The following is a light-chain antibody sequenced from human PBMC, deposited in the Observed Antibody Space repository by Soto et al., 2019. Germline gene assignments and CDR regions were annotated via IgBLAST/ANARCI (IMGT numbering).Light chain of an antibody. Sequence: QSALTQPASVSGSPGQSITISCTGTSSDVGGYNYVSWYQQHPGKAPKLMIYDVSNRPPGVSDRFSGSKSGNTASLTISGLKDEDEADFYCSSYTSSNTSVVFGGGTKLTVL. CDR2: DVS. J-gene: IGLJ2*01. CDR3: SSYTSSNTSVV. V-gene: IGLV2-14*03. CDR1: SSDVGGYNY.